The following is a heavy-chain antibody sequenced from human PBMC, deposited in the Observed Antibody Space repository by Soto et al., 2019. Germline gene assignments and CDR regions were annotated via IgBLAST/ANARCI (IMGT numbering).Heavy chain of an antibody. Sequence: PGGSLRLSCAASGFTFSSYAMSWVRQAPGKGLEWVSAISGSGGSTYYADSVKGRFAISRDNSKNTLYLQVNSLRAEDTDVYYCAKERGDCSGGSCYRQAGGMDVWGQGTTVTVSS. CDR1: GFTFSSYA. D-gene: IGHD2-15*01. CDR3: AKERGDCSGGSCYRQAGGMDV. V-gene: IGHV3-23*01. J-gene: IGHJ6*02. CDR2: ISGSGGST.